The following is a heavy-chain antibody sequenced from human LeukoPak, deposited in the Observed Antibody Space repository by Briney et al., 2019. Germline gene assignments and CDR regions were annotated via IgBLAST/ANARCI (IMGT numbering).Heavy chain of an antibody. V-gene: IGHV3-7*01. CDR1: GFSFSSFW. CDR3: ASPIGYFDWLLT. D-gene: IGHD3-9*01. Sequence: GGSLRLSCAASGFSFSSFWMSWVRQAPGKGLEWVANIKQDGSEKYYVDSVKGRFTISRDNAKNSLYLQLNSLQAEDTAVYYCASPIGYFDWLLTWGQGTLATVSS. J-gene: IGHJ5*02. CDR2: IKQDGSEK.